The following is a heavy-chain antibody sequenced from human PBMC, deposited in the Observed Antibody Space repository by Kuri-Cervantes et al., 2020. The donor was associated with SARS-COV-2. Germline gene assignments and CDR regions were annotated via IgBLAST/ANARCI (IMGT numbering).Heavy chain of an antibody. V-gene: IGHV1-69*06. CDR2: IIPILGTT. CDR1: GGTFTTYN. J-gene: IGHJ4*02. Sequence: SVKVSCKASGGTFTTYNIYWVRQAPGQGLEWMGGIIPILGTTNYAQKFQGRLTISADKSSGTAYMYLSSLRSEDTATYFCARDHRGSDYSASTDYWGQGTRVTVSS. D-gene: IGHD4-17*01. CDR3: ARDHRGSDYSASTDY.